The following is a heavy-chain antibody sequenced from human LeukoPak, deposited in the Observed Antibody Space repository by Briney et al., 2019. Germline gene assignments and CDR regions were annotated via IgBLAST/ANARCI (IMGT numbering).Heavy chain of an antibody. CDR3: ARGGYYYYSMDV. Sequence: PSETLSLTCAVYGGSFSGYYWGWIRQPPGKGLEWLGNIYSGGSTSYNPSLKSRVTISVDTSKNQFSLKLSSVTAADTAVYHCARGGYYYYSMDVWGHGTTVTVS. J-gene: IGHJ6*02. CDR1: GGSFSGYY. V-gene: IGHV4-34*01. CDR2: IYSGGST.